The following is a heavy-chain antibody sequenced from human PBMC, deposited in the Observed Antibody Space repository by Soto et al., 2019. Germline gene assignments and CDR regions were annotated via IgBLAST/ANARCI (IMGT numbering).Heavy chain of an antibody. CDR2: IIPILGIA. J-gene: IGHJ5*02. V-gene: IGHV1-69*04. CDR1: GGTFSSYA. D-gene: IGHD6-13*01. CDR3: ASEAADGKLRGLGP. Sequence: ASVKVSCKASGGTFSSYAISWVRQAPGQGLEWMGRIIPILGIANYAQKFQESVTITADKSTSTGYMELSGLRSEETAVYCCASEAADGKLRGLGPWGQGTVVTVS.